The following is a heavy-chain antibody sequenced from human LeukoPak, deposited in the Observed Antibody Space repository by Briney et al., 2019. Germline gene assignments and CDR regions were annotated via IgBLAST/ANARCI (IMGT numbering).Heavy chain of an antibody. Sequence: GGSLRLSCAVAGINFNPYTMNWVRQAPGKGLEWVANIKQDGSKKSYVDSVKGRFTISRDNAKNSLYLQMNSLRAEDTAIYYCTRVGYIDEGIDYWGQGTLVTVSS. CDR3: TRVGYIDEGIDY. D-gene: IGHD5-24*01. CDR1: GINFNPYT. CDR2: IKQDGSKK. J-gene: IGHJ4*02. V-gene: IGHV3-7*04.